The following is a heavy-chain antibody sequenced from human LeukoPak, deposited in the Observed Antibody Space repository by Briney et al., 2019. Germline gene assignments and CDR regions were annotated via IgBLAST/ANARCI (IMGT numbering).Heavy chain of an antibody. D-gene: IGHD5-18*01. J-gene: IGHJ6*03. Sequence: GALRLSCAASGVTVGSTYMSWVRQAPGKGLEWVSVFFSGGSTYYSDSVRGRFTISRDESKNTVFLQMNSLRPEDTALYHCVADSPTYGYYYHHMDVWGKGTTVTVSS. V-gene: IGHV3-53*01. CDR1: GVTVGSTY. CDR3: VADSPTYGYYYHHMDV. CDR2: FFSGGST.